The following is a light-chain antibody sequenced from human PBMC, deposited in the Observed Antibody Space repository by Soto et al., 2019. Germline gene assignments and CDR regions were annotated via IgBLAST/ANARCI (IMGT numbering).Light chain of an antibody. Sequence: IQLTQSPSFLSASIGVRVTVTCRASQGINSHLAWYQQKPGKAPKLLIYTASTLQSGVPSRFSGSGSGTEFTLTITSLQPEDFAAYYCQQLNSYPLTFGGGTKVDIK. CDR3: QQLNSYPLT. J-gene: IGKJ4*01. CDR2: TAS. CDR1: QGINSH. V-gene: IGKV1-9*01.